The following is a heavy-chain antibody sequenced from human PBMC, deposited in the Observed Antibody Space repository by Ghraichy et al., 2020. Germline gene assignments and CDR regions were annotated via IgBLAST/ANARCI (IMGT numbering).Heavy chain of an antibody. J-gene: IGHJ5*02. CDR3: ASIGYSSSWYELGWFDP. CDR1: GGSISSYY. D-gene: IGHD6-13*01. V-gene: IGHV4-59*01. CDR2: IYYSGST. Sequence: SETLSLTCTVSGGSISSYYWSWIRQPPGKGLEWIGYIYYSGSTNYNPSLKSRVTISVDTSKNQFSLKLSSVTAADTAVYYCASIGYSSSWYELGWFDPWGQGTLVTVSS.